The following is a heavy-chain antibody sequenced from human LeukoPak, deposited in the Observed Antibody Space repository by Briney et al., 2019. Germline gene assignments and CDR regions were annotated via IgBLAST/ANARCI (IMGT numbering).Heavy chain of an antibody. V-gene: IGHV3-49*04. CDR2: IRSKAYGGTT. Sequence: GRSLRLSCTASGFTFGDYAMSWVRQAPGKGLEWVGFIRSKAYGGTTEYAASVKGRFTISRDDSKSIAYLQMNSLKTEDTAVYYCTREYFYDFWSGDAFDIWGQGTMVTASS. CDR1: GFTFGDYA. J-gene: IGHJ3*02. D-gene: IGHD3-3*01. CDR3: TREYFYDFWSGDAFDI.